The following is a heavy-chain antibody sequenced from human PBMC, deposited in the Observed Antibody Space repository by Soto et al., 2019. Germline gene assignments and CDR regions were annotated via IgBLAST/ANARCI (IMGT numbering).Heavy chain of an antibody. CDR3: ARQSGSCSGGSCYSSFDY. J-gene: IGHJ4*02. D-gene: IGHD2-15*01. V-gene: IGHV4-59*08. CDR2: IYYSGST. Sequence: SETLSLTCTVSGGSISSYYWSWIRQPPGKGLEWIGYIYYSGSTNYNPSLKSRVTISVDTSKNQFSLKLSSVTAADTAVYYCARQSGSCSGGSCYSSFDYWGQGTLVTVSS. CDR1: GGSISSYY.